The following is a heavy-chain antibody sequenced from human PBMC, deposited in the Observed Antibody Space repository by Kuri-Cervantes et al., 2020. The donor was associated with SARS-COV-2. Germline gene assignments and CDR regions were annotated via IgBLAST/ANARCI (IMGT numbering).Heavy chain of an antibody. CDR1: GGSISSGDYY. D-gene: IGHD5-18*01. CDR2: IYYSGST. J-gene: IGHJ4*02. CDR3: ARGGGLHEGYSYGYIDY. Sequence: SETLSLTCTVSGGSISSGDYYWSWIRQPPGKGLEWIGYIYYSGSTYYNPSLKSRVTISVDTSKNQFSLKLSSVTAADTAVYYCARGGGLHEGYSYGYIDYWGQGTLVTVSS. V-gene: IGHV4-30-4*08.